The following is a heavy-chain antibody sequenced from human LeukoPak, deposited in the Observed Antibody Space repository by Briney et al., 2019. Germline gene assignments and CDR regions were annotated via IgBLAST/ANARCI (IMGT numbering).Heavy chain of an antibody. Sequence: PSETLSLTCTVSGGSISSSSHYWGWIRQPPGKGLEWIGSIYYSGSTYYNPSLKSRVTISVDTSKNQFSLKLSSVTAADTAVYYCAKSYYDFWSGYGGGYYYYMDVWGKGTTVTVSS. D-gene: IGHD3-3*01. CDR2: IYYSGST. V-gene: IGHV4-39*01. CDR1: GGSISSSSHY. J-gene: IGHJ6*03. CDR3: AKSYYDFWSGYGGGYYYYMDV.